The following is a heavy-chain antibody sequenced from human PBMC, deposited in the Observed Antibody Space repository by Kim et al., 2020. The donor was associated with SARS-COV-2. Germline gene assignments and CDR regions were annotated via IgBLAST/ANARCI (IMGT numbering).Heavy chain of an antibody. J-gene: IGHJ6*02. D-gene: IGHD6-13*01. V-gene: IGHV3-74*01. CDR3: ARDYSSRWHGMDV. Sequence: GGSLRLSCAASGFTFSSYWMHWVRQAPGKGLVWVSRISSDGSSTSYADSVKGRFTISRDNAKNTLYLQMNSLRAEDTAVYYCARDYSSRWHGMDVWGQGTTVTVSS. CDR1: GFTFSSYW. CDR2: ISSDGSST.